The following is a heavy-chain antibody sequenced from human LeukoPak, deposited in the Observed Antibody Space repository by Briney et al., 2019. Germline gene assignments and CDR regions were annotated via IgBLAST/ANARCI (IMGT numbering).Heavy chain of an antibody. V-gene: IGHV3-73*01. CDR1: GFTFSGSA. CDR2: IRSKANKYAT. J-gene: IGHJ4*02. CDR3: TTIDEVNRKLDY. Sequence: PGGSLRLSCAASGFTFSGSAIHCVRQDSGKGLEWVGRIRSKANKYATVYAESVQGRFTISRDDSKNTAYLQMNRLEAEDTAVYYCTTIDEVNRKLDYWGQGTLVTVSS. D-gene: IGHD1-14*01.